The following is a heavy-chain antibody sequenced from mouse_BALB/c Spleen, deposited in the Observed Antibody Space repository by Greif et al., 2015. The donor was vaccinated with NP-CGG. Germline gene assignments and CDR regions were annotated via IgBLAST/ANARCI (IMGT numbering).Heavy chain of an antibody. D-gene: IGHD2-1*01. CDR1: GYTFTSYY. J-gene: IGHJ1*01. CDR2: INPSNGGT. CDR3: TRYGSYRYFDV. Sequence: QVQLQQSGAELVKPGASVKLSCKASGYTFTSYYMYWVKQRPGQGLEWIGEINPSNGGTNFNEEFKSKATLTVDKSSSTAYMQLSSLTSEDSAVYYCTRYGSYRYFDVWGAGTTVTVSS. V-gene: IGHV1S81*02.